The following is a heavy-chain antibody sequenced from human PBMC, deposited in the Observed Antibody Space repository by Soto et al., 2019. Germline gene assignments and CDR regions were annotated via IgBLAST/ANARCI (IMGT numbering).Heavy chain of an antibody. CDR1: GDSISSADYY. CDR3: AREWYPPLFDY. CDR2: VYHSGST. Sequence: QVQLQESGPGLVKPSQTLSLTCTVSGDSISSADYYWSWIRQPPGQGLEWIGYVYHSGSTYYNPSLKSRVTMSIDTSKTQFSLKRSSGTAADTAVYYGAREWYPPLFDYWGQGTLVTVSS. D-gene: IGHD2-2*01. V-gene: IGHV4-30-4*01. J-gene: IGHJ4*02.